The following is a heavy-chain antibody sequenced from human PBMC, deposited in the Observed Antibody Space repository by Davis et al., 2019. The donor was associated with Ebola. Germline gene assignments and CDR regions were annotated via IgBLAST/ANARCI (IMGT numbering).Heavy chain of an antibody. Sequence: GESLKISCAASGFTVSSNYMSWVRQAPGKGLEWVANIKQDGGEKYYVDSVKGRFTISRDNAKNSLYLQMNSLRDEDTAVYYCARWDFFDYWGQGTLVTVSS. CDR1: GFTVSSNY. CDR3: ARWDFFDY. V-gene: IGHV3-7*01. CDR2: IKQDGGEK. D-gene: IGHD1-26*01. J-gene: IGHJ4*02.